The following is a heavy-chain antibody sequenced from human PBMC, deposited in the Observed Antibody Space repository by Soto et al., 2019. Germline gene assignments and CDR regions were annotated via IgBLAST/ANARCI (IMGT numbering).Heavy chain of an antibody. CDR3: ARGPTDYNDNSGNYFLDY. CDR1: GYSFITYG. CDR2: ISTYNGNT. D-gene: IGHD3-22*01. Sequence: QVQLVQSGAEVKKPGASVKVSCKVSGYSFITYGVSWVRQAPGQGLDWMGWISTYNGNTKYAERLQGRVTMTTDTPTSTAYMELRSLRSDDTAVYYCARGPTDYNDNSGNYFLDYWGQGTLVTVSS. V-gene: IGHV1-18*01. J-gene: IGHJ4*02.